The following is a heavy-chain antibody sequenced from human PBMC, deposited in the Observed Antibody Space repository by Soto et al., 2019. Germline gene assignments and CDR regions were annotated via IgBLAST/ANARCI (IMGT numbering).Heavy chain of an antibody. CDR1: GGSISSYY. V-gene: IGHV4-59*01. CDR3: AVGQLWLFDY. J-gene: IGHJ4*02. D-gene: IGHD5-18*01. CDR2: IYYSGST. Sequence: QVQLQESGPGLVKPSETLSLTCTVSGGSISSYYWSWIRQPPGKGLEWIGYIYYSGSTNYNPSLKSRVTISVDTSKNQFSLKLSSVTAADTAVYCCAVGQLWLFDYWGQGTLVTVSS.